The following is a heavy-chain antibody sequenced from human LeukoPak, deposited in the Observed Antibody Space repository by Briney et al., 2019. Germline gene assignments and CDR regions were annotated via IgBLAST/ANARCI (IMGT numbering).Heavy chain of an antibody. Sequence: SSETLSLTCTVSGGSISSSSYYWGWIRQPPGKGLEWIGSIYYSGSTYYNPPLKSRVTISVDTSKNQFSLKLSSVTAADTAVYYCACRVVPAAILDYWGQGTLVTVSS. J-gene: IGHJ4*02. CDR1: GGSISSSSYY. CDR2: IYYSGST. CDR3: ACRVVPAAILDY. D-gene: IGHD2-2*01. V-gene: IGHV4-39*07.